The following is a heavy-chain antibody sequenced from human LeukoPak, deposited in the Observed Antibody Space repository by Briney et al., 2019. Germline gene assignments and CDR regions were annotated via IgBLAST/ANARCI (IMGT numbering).Heavy chain of an antibody. Sequence: SETLSLTCTVSGGSISSGGYYWSWIRQHPGKGLEWIGYIYYSGSTYYNPSLKSRVTISVDTSKNQFSLKLSSVTAADTAVYYCARATFNCSSTSCYAFDYWGQGTLVTVSS. J-gene: IGHJ4*02. V-gene: IGHV4-31*03. CDR1: GGSISSGGYY. D-gene: IGHD2-2*01. CDR2: IYYSGST. CDR3: ARATFNCSSTSCYAFDY.